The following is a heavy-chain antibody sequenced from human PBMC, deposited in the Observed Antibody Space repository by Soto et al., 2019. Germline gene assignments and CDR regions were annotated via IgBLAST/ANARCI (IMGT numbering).Heavy chain of an antibody. V-gene: IGHV1-18*01. CDR3: AGGGGYYDFWSGYPYGMDV. J-gene: IGHJ6*02. Sequence: QVQLVQSGAEVKKPGASVKVSCKASGYTFTTYGISWVRQAPGQGLEWMGWISVYNGNTKYAQKLQGRVTMTTDTSTRTAYMELRSLRSADTAVYYCAGGGGYYDFWSGYPYGMDVWGQGTTVTVFS. D-gene: IGHD3-3*01. CDR2: ISVYNGNT. CDR1: GYTFTTYG.